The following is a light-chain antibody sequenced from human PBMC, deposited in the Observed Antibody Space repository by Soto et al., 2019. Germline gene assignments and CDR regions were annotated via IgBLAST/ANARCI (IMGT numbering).Light chain of an antibody. CDR2: DAS. CDR1: QSVSSSY. J-gene: IGKJ5*01. CDR3: QVRTNWSIA. V-gene: IGKV3D-20*02. Sequence: EIVLTQSPATLSLSPGDSATLSCTASQSVSSSYLAWYQQKPGQAPRLLIYDASNRATGIPARFSGTGSGTDFTLTINNLEPEDFAVYYCQVRTNWSIAFGRGTRLEIK.